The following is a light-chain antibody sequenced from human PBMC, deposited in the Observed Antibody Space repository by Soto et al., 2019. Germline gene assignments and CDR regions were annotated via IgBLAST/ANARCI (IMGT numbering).Light chain of an antibody. CDR1: QSVSSSY. V-gene: IGKV3-20*01. CDR2: GAS. J-gene: IGKJ5*01. Sequence: EIVLTQSPGTLSLSPGERATLSCRASQSVSSSYLAWYQQKPGQAPRFLIYGASSRATVIPERFSGSGSGTDFTLTISRLEPEDFAVYYCQQYGSSRITFGQGTRLDIK. CDR3: QQYGSSRIT.